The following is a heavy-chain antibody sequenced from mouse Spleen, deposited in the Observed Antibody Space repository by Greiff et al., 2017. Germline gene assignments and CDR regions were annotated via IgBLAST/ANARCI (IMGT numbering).Heavy chain of an antibody. Sequence: VQLQQSGPELVKPGASVKISCKASGYTFTDYYMNWVKQSHGKSLEWIGDINPNNGGTSYNQKFKGKATLTVDKSSSTAYMELRSLTSEDSAVYYCARSTVVALYYYAMDYWGQGTSVTVSS. CDR3: ARSTVVALYYYAMDY. J-gene: IGHJ4*01. V-gene: IGHV1-26*01. CDR2: INPNNGGT. D-gene: IGHD1-1*01. CDR1: GYTFTDYY.